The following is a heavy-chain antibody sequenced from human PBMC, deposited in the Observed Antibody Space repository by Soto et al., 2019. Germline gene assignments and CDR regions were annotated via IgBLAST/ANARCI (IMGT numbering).Heavy chain of an antibody. CDR3: ARDIVVVPAAIGDHY. V-gene: IGHV3-30-3*01. Sequence: AGGSLRLSCAASGFTFSSYAMHWVRQAPGKGLEWVAVISYDGSNKYYADSVKGRFTISRDNSKNTLYLQMNSLRAEDTAVYYCARDIVVVPAAIGDHYWGQGTLVTVSS. D-gene: IGHD2-2*02. CDR1: GFTFSSYA. J-gene: IGHJ4*02. CDR2: ISYDGSNK.